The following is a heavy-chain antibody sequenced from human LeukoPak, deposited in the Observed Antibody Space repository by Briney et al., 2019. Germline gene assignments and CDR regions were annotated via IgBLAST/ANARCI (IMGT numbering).Heavy chain of an antibody. CDR3: ARGAPKIAAIDY. CDR1: GGSISSSSYY. V-gene: IGHV4-39*07. J-gene: IGHJ4*02. Sequence: PSETLSLTCTVSGGSISSSSYYWGWIRQPPGKGLEWIGSIYYSGSTYYNPSLKSRVTISVDTSKNQFSLKLSSVTAADTAVYYCARGAPKIAAIDYWGQGTLVTVSS. D-gene: IGHD2-2*02. CDR2: IYYSGST.